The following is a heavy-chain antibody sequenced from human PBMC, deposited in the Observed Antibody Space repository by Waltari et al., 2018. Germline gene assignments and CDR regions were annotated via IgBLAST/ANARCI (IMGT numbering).Heavy chain of an antibody. CDR1: GGSISSGGYY. D-gene: IGHD6-13*01. Sequence: QVQLQESGPGLVKPSQTLSLTCTVSGGSISSGGYYWSWIRQHPGTGLEWIGYIYYSGSTYYDTHLKSRVTISGDTSKHQFSLKLSSVTAAETAVYYWASLYSSSWFFDYWGQGTLVTVSS. V-gene: IGHV4-31*03. CDR3: ASLYSSSWFFDY. J-gene: IGHJ4*02. CDR2: IYYSGST.